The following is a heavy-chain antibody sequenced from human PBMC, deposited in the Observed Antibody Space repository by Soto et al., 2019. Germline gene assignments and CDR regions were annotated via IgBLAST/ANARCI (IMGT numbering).Heavy chain of an antibody. V-gene: IGHV3-9*01. CDR3: ATLPAAKGAYYMDV. CDR1: GFTFDDYA. J-gene: IGHJ6*03. D-gene: IGHD2-2*01. CDR2: ISWNSGSI. Sequence: GGSLRLSCAASGFTFDDYAMHWVRQAPGKGLEWVSGISWNSGSIGYADSVKGRFTISRDNAKNSLYLQMNSLRAEDTALYYCATLPAAKGAYYMDVWGKGTTVTVSS.